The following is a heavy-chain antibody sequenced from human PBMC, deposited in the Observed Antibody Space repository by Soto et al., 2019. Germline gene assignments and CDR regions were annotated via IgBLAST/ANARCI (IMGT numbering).Heavy chain of an antibody. J-gene: IGHJ4*02. Sequence: GESLKISCAASGFSFSSFWLTWVRQAPGKGLEWVANIKQDGTEKFYVDSVKGRFTISRDNAKNSLYLQMNSLGAEDTAVYYCASRLKTTVTFFDYWSQGALVTVSS. CDR1: GFSFSSFW. V-gene: IGHV3-7*01. CDR2: IKQDGTEK. D-gene: IGHD4-17*01. CDR3: ASRLKTTVTFFDY.